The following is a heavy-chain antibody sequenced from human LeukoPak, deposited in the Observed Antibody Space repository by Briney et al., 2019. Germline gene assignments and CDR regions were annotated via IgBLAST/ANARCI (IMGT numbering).Heavy chain of an antibody. J-gene: IGHJ4*02. CDR3: ARDNRRDLSTTAHGDY. D-gene: IGHD4-17*01. Sequence: GGSLRLSCAASGFTFSSYDMHWVRQAPGKGLEWVSSISSSSYIYYADSVKGRFTISRDNAKNSLYLQMNSLRAEDTAVYYCARDNRRDLSTTAHGDYWGQGTLVTVSS. V-gene: IGHV3-69-1*01. CDR2: ISSSSYI. CDR1: GFTFSSYD.